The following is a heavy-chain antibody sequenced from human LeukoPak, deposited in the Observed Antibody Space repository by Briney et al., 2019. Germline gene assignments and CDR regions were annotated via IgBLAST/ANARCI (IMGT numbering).Heavy chain of an antibody. D-gene: IGHD2-2*01. Sequence: SETLSLTCAVYGGSFSGYYWSWIRQPPGKGLEWIGEINHSGSTNYDPSLKSRVTISVDTSKNQFSLKLSSVTAADTAVYYCARGELGYCSSTSCSQYYYYGMDAWGKGTTVTVSS. V-gene: IGHV4-34*01. CDR1: GGSFSGYY. CDR3: ARGELGYCSSTSCSQYYYYGMDA. J-gene: IGHJ6*04. CDR2: INHSGST.